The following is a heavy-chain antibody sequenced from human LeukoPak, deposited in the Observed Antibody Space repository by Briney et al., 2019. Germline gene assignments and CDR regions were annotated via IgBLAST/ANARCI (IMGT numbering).Heavy chain of an antibody. CDR2: IWYDGSNK. CDR3: ARALPVAGALIYYYYGMDV. V-gene: IGHV3-33*08. Sequence: GGSLRLSCAASGFTFSSYGMHWVRQAPGKGLEWVAVIWYDGSNKYYADSVKGRFTISRDNSKNTLYLQMNSLRAEDTAVYYCARALPVAGALIYYYYGMDVWGQGTTVTVSS. CDR1: GFTFSSYG. D-gene: IGHD6-19*01. J-gene: IGHJ6*02.